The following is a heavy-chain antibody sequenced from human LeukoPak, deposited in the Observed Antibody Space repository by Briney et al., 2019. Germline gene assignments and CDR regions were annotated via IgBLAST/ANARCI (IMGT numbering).Heavy chain of an antibody. CDR3: AKAGSRDYYCAGSYYGYYYYYYMDV. J-gene: IGHJ6*03. V-gene: IGHV3-43D*03. Sequence: GGSLTLSCAASGCTISSYAMHWVCQAPAPGQEWVSLMSWDDGRTYYADSVMDRFAISTDNSKNSLYLQMNSLLAAATACYYCAKAGSRDYYCAGSYYGYYYYYYMDVWGKGTPVTVSS. D-gene: IGHD3-10*01. CDR2: MSWDDGRT. CDR1: GCTISSYA.